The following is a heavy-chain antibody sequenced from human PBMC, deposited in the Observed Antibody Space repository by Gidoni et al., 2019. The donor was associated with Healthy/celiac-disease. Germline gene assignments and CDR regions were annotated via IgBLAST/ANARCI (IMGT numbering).Heavy chain of an antibody. CDR1: GGSISSYY. V-gene: IGHV4-59*01. Sequence: QVQLQASGPGLVKPSETLSLTCTVSGGSISSYYWSWIRQPPGKGLEWIGYIYYSGSTNYNPSLKSRVTISVDTSKNQFSLKLSSVTAADTAVYYCARAIAAAGHHYGMDVWGQGTTVTVSS. J-gene: IGHJ6*02. CDR2: IYYSGST. D-gene: IGHD6-13*01. CDR3: ARAIAAAGHHYGMDV.